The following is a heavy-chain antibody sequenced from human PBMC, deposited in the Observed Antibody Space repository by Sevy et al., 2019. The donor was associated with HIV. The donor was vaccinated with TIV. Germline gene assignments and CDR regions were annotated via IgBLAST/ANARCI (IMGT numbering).Heavy chain of an antibody. CDR2: FDPEDGET. Sequence: VSVKVSCKVSGYSLSQVSMHWVRQVPGKGREWMGSFDPEDGETIYAQKFQGRLTMTEDTSTDTAYMELSSLKSEDTAVFYCAITKDYYDSSGCPFDYWGQGSLVTVSS. V-gene: IGHV1-24*01. D-gene: IGHD3-22*01. J-gene: IGHJ4*02. CDR1: GYSLSQVS. CDR3: AITKDYYDSSGCPFDY.